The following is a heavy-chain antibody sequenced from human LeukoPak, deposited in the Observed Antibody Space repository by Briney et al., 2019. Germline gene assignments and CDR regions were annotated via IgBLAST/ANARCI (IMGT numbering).Heavy chain of an antibody. CDR2: IYPGDSDT. CDR1: GYSFTSHW. Sequence: GASLQISCKGSGYSFTSHWIGWVRQMPGKGLEWMGIIYPGDSDTTYSPSFQGQVTISADKSVSTAYLQWSSLKASDTAMYYCARLTGSGTYYFDYWGQGTLVTVSS. D-gene: IGHD6-19*01. V-gene: IGHV5-51*01. J-gene: IGHJ4*02. CDR3: ARLTGSGTYYFDY.